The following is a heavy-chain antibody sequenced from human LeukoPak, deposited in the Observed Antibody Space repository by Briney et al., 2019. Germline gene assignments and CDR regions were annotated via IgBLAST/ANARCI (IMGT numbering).Heavy chain of an antibody. V-gene: IGHV4-59*08. D-gene: IGHD6-13*01. J-gene: IGHJ4*02. CDR3: ARHIAAAGTDFDY. CDR1: GGSISSYY. CDR2: IYYSGST. Sequence: SETRSLTCTVSGGSISSYYWSWIRQPPGKGLEWIGCIYYSGSTNYNPSLKSRVTISVDTSKNQFSLKLSSVTAADTAVYYCARHIAAAGTDFDYWGQGTLVTVSS.